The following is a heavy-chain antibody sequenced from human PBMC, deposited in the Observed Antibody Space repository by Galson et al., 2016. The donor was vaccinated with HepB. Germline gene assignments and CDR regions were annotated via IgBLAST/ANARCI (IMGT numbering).Heavy chain of an antibody. J-gene: IGHJ2*01. Sequence: SVKVSCKASGYTFTNYYLHWVRQAPGHGPEWMGMINPRGGHTTYAQKFQGRVTLTTDTSSRAVVMELSSLKSADTAVYYCARPLYGSVSPINFWFFDLWGRGTLVIVSS. V-gene: IGHV1-46*01. D-gene: IGHD3-10*01. CDR2: INPRGGHT. CDR3: ARPLYGSVSPINFWFFDL. CDR1: GYTFTNYY.